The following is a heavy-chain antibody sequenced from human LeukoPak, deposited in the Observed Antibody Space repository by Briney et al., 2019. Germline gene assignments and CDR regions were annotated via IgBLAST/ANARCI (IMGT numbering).Heavy chain of an antibody. V-gene: IGHV3-74*01. CDR3: ARDAGYYFDY. CDR1: GFTFSSYW. CDR2: INSDGSST. J-gene: IGHJ4*02. Sequence: GGSLRLSCAASGFTFSSYWIHWVRQAPRKGLVWVSRINSDGSSTSYADSVKGRFTFSRDNAKNTLYLQMNSLRAEDTDVYSCARDAGYYFDYWGQGTLVTVSS.